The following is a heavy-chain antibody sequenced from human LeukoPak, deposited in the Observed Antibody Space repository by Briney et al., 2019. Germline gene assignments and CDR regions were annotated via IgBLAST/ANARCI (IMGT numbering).Heavy chain of an antibody. CDR2: IYYSGST. J-gene: IGHJ4*02. CDR3: ARAHSSGYFPFDY. D-gene: IGHD3-22*01. Sequence: KPSETLSLTCTVSGGSISSYYWSWIRQPPGKGLEWIGYIYYSGSTNYNPSPKSRVTISVDTSKNQFSLKLSSVTAADTAVYYCARAHSSGYFPFDYWGQGTLVTVSS. CDR1: GGSISSYY. V-gene: IGHV4-59*01.